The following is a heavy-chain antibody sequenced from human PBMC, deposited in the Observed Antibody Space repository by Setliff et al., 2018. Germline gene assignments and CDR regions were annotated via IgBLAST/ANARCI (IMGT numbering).Heavy chain of an antibody. V-gene: IGHV1-18*01. CDR1: GYTFTSYS. J-gene: IGHJ6*03. Sequence: ASVKVSCKASGYTFTSYSISWVRQAPGQGLEWVGWISAYNGNTDYAQKLQGRVTMTTDTSTSTAYMELRSLRSDDTAVYYCARVIAASKYMDVWGKGTTVTVSS. CDR2: ISAYNGNT. CDR3: ARVIAASKYMDV. D-gene: IGHD6-13*01.